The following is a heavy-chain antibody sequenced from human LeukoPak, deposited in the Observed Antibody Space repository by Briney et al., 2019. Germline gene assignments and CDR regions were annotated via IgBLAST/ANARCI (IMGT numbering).Heavy chain of an antibody. V-gene: IGHV3-30*18. J-gene: IGHJ4*02. CDR2: ISYDGSNK. CDR3: AKDGRWEKLGYYFDY. D-gene: IGHD1-26*01. Sequence: GGSLRLSCAASGFTFSSYGMHWVRQAPGKGLEWVAVISYDGSNKYYADSVKGRFTISRDNSKNTLYLQMNSLRAEDTAVYYCAKDGRWEKLGYYFDYWGQGTLVTVSS. CDR1: GFTFSSYG.